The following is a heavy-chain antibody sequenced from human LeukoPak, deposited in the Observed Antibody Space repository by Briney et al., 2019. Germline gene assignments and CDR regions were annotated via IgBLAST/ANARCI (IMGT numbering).Heavy chain of an antibody. CDR1: GLTFSHYG. CDR2: ISGSGNRT. V-gene: IGHV3-23*01. Sequence: GGSLRLSRVGSGLTFSHYGVSWVRQAPGKGLEWVSGISGSGNRTYYVDSVKGRFSISRDNSKNTAYLQMNSLRAEDTAVYYCAKASRVAVAGGRFDYWGQGTLVTVSS. CDR3: AKASRVAVAGGRFDY. J-gene: IGHJ4*02. D-gene: IGHD6-19*01.